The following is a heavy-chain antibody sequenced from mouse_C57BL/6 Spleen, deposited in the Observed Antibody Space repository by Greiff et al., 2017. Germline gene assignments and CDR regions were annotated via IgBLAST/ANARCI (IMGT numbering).Heavy chain of an antibody. CDR3: TTNDSFAY. Sequence: EVKVVESGAELVRPGASVKLSCTASGFNIKDDYMHWVKQRPEQGLEWIGWIDPENGDTEYASKFQGKATITADTSSNTAYLQLSSLTSEDTAVYYCTTNDSFAYWGQGTLVTVSA. V-gene: IGHV14-4*01. J-gene: IGHJ3*01. D-gene: IGHD2-4*01. CDR1: GFNIKDDY. CDR2: IDPENGDT.